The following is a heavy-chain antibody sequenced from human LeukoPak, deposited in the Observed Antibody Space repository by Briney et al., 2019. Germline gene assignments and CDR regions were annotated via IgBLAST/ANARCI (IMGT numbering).Heavy chain of an antibody. D-gene: IGHD3-22*01. CDR3: ARNYYDSSGYRPDAFDI. CDR2: IYHSGST. CDR1: GYSISSGYY. J-gene: IGHJ3*02. Sequence: PSETLSLTCTVSGYSISSGYYWGWIRQPPGKGLEWIGSIYHSGSTYYNPSLKSRVTISVDTSKNQFSLKLSSVTAADTAVYYCARNYYDSSGYRPDAFDIWGQGTMVTVSS. V-gene: IGHV4-38-2*02.